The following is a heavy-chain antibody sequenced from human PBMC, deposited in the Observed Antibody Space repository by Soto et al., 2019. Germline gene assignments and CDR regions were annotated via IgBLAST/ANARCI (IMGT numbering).Heavy chain of an antibody. CDR2: ISTYNGDT. D-gene: IGHD1-26*01. Sequence: QVQLVQSGAEVKKPGASVKVSCKASGYSFTSYGISWVRQAPGQGLEWMGWISTYNGDTNYAQKLQGRLTMTTHTSTSTAYMELRSLRSDDTAVYFCARDLNTASYYNYWGQGTLVTVSS. V-gene: IGHV1-18*01. J-gene: IGHJ4*02. CDR3: ARDLNTASYYNY. CDR1: GYSFTSYG.